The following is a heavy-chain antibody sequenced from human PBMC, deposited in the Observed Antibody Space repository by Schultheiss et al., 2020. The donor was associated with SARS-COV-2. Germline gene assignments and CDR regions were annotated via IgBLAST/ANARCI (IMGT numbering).Heavy chain of an antibody. CDR2: IYHTGDT. V-gene: IGHV4-4*02. D-gene: IGHD5-18*01. Sequence: SETLSLTCTVSGGSISSGNWWTWVRQPPGKGLEWIGEIYHTGDTNYNPSLEGRVTISVDTSKNQFSLKLSSVTAADTAVYYCARGEYSYRYVDNYYYGLDVWGQGTTVTVSS. CDR3: ARGEYSYRYVDNYYYGLDV. J-gene: IGHJ6*02. CDR1: GGSISSGNW.